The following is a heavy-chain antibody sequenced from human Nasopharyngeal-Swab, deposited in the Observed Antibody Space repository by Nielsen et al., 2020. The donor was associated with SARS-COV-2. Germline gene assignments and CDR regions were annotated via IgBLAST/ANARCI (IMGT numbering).Heavy chain of an antibody. Sequence: GESLKISCAASGFTFSSYAMSWVRQAPGKGLEGVSAFSGSSGSTYYADSVKGRFTISRDNSKNPLYLQMKSLRAEDTAVYYCAKVYSSSWYDAFDIWGQGTMVTVSS. J-gene: IGHJ3*02. D-gene: IGHD6-13*01. CDR3: AKVYSSSWYDAFDI. CDR1: GFTFSSYA. V-gene: IGHV3-23*01. CDR2: FSGSSGST.